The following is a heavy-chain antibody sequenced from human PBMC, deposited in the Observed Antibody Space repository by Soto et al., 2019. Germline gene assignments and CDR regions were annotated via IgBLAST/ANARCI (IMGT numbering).Heavy chain of an antibody. CDR1: GFTFSDHY. CDR3: ARVRSSSWGLDAFDI. Sequence: EVQLVESGGGLVQPGRSLRLSCAASGFTFSDHYMDWVRQAPGKGLEWVGRTRNKANGYTTEYAASVKGRFTISRDDSKNSLYLQMNSLKTEDTAVYYCARVRSSSWGLDAFDIWGQGTMVTVSS. CDR2: TRNKANGYTT. D-gene: IGHD6-13*01. V-gene: IGHV3-72*01. J-gene: IGHJ3*02.